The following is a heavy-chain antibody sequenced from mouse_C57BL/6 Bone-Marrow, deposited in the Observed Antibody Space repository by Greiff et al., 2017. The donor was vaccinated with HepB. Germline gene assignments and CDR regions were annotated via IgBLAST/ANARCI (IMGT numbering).Heavy chain of an antibody. D-gene: IGHD1-1*01. CDR2: IYPGSGST. Sequence: QVQLQQPGAELVKPGASGKMSCKASGYTFTSYWITWVKQRPGQGLEWIGDIYPGSGSTNYNEKFKTKATLTVDTSSSTAYMQLSSLTSEDSAVYYCARRLDYYGSSLYAMDYWGQGTSVTVSS. CDR1: GYTFTSYW. CDR3: ARRLDYYGSSLYAMDY. V-gene: IGHV1-55*01. J-gene: IGHJ4*01.